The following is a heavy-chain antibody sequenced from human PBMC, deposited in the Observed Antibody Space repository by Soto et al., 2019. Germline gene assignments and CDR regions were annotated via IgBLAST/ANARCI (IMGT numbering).Heavy chain of an antibody. CDR1: GFTLSSYD. Sequence: EVQLVESGGGLVQPGGSLRLSCAASGFTLSSYDMHWVRQATGKGLEWVSAIGTAGDTYYPGSVKGRFTISRENAKNSLYLQMNSLRAEDTAVYYCARGYSSSPLDAFDIWGQGTMVTVSS. CDR3: ARGYSSSPLDAFDI. D-gene: IGHD6-6*01. V-gene: IGHV3-13*01. J-gene: IGHJ3*02. CDR2: IGTAGDT.